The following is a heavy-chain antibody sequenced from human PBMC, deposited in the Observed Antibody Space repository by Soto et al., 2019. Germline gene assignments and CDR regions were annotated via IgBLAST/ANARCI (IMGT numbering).Heavy chain of an antibody. Sequence: EVQLVESGGGLVQPGESLTLSCAASGFTFSSYWMHWVRQAPGKGLVWVSRIKSDGSGTYYADSVKGRLTISRDNAKNTLNLKMNSLSVEDTIVYFCARGDGDRYDGDGYLGRHWGQGIVVTVSS. J-gene: IGHJ4*02. CDR2: IKSDGSGT. CDR3: ARGDGDRYDGDGYLGRH. CDR1: GFTFSSYW. V-gene: IGHV3-74*01. D-gene: IGHD5-18*01.